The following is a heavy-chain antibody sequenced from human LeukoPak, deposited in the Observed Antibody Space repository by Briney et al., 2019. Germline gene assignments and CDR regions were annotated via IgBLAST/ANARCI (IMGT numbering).Heavy chain of an antibody. CDR2: IWYDGSHK. V-gene: IGHV3-33*08. CDR3: ARDGEGDWENYYYYYMDV. D-gene: IGHD1-26*01. J-gene: IGHJ6*03. CDR1: GFTFTSYG. Sequence: PGGSLRLSCAASGFTFTSYGMHWVRQAPGKGLEWVGMIWYDGSHKKYADSVEARFSISRDTSKNTLYLQMNSLRADDTAVYYCARDGEGDWENYYYYYMDVWGKGTTVTVSS.